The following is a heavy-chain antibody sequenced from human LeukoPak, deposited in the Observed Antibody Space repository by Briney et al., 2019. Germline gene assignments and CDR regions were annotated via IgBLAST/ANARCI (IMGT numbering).Heavy chain of an antibody. CDR3: ASLTYYDSSGYLYHFDY. CDR2: IYYSGST. J-gene: IGHJ4*02. Sequence: PSETLSLTCTVSGGSISSSSYYWGWIRQPPGKGLEWIGSIYYSGSTYYNPSLKSRVTISLDTSKNQFSLKLSSVTAADTAVYYCASLTYYDSSGYLYHFDYWGQGTLVTVSS. D-gene: IGHD3-22*01. CDR1: GGSISSSSYY. V-gene: IGHV4-39*07.